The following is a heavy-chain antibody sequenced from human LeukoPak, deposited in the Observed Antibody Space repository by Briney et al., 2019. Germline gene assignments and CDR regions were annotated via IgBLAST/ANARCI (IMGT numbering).Heavy chain of an antibody. D-gene: IGHD2-8*01. Sequence: GGSLRLSCAASGFTFSSYAMSWVRQAPGKGLEWVSAISGSGGSTYYADSVKGRFTISRDNSKNTLYLQMNSLRAEDTAVYYCAKGGAGYCTNGVCYTFDYWGXGTLVTVSS. CDR3: AKGGAGYCTNGVCYTFDY. CDR2: ISGSGGST. J-gene: IGHJ4*01. CDR1: GFTFSSYA. V-gene: IGHV3-23*01.